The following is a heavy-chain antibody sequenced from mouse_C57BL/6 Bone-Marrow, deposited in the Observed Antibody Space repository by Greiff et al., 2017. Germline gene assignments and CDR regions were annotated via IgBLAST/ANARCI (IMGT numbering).Heavy chain of an antibody. CDR1: GYTFTDYY. D-gene: IGHD2-4*01. Sequence: VQLRHSGPELVKPGASVKISCKASGYTFTDYYMNWVKQSHGKSLEWIGDINPNNGGTSYNQKFKGKATLTVDKSSSTAYMELRSLTSEDSAVYYCARSRDYGGYFDYWGQGTTLTVSS. V-gene: IGHV1-26*01. CDR2: INPNNGGT. J-gene: IGHJ2*01. CDR3: ARSRDYGGYFDY.